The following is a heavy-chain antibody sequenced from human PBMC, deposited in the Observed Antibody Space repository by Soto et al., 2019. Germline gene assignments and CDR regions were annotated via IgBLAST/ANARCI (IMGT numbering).Heavy chain of an antibody. CDR3: SRDRDSGSYSAFAY. CDR1: GFTFSSYG. CDR2: LWHDGSHK. D-gene: IGHD1-26*01. J-gene: IGHJ4*02. V-gene: IGHV3-33*01. Sequence: QVQLVESGGGVVQPGRSLRLSCAASGFTFSSYGMNWVRPAPGKGLGWVEYLWHDGSHKYYADSVNGRFTISRDNSKHTLYLQMTSLRAEDTAVYYCSRDRDSGSYSAFAYWGQGTLVTVSS.